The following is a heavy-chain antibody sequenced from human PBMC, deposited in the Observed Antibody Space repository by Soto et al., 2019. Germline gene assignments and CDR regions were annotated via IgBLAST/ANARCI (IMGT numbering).Heavy chain of an antibody. CDR2: IYYSGST. D-gene: IGHD6-13*01. Sequence: LSLTCTVSGRSISSYYWSWIRQPPGKGLEWIGYIYYSGSTNYNPSLKSRVTISVDTSKNQFSLKLSSVTAADTAVYYCARGPGTQYYFDYWGQGTLVTVS. CDR1: GRSISSYY. J-gene: IGHJ4*02. V-gene: IGHV4-59*01. CDR3: ARGPGTQYYFDY.